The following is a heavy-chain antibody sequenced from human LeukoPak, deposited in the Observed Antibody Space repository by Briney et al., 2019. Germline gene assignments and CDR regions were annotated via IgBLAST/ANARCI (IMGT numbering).Heavy chain of an antibody. CDR2: IFYDGSNK. D-gene: IGHD1-26*01. CDR3: TREVSGSLYFDY. J-gene: IGHJ4*02. CDR1: GFIFSNYG. Sequence: PGGALRLSCAASGFIFSNYGFHWVRQAPGKGLEWVAAIFYDGSNKFYTDSVKGRFTISRDNAKNTLYLQMNSLRAEDTAVYYCTREVSGSLYFDYWGQGTLVTVSS. V-gene: IGHV3-33*01.